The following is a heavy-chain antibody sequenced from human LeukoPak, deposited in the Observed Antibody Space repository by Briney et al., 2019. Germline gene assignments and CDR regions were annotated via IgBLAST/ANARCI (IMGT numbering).Heavy chain of an antibody. CDR3: ARGSSGYYYALDY. J-gene: IGHJ4*02. V-gene: IGHV4-61*02. CDR2: GCISGST. D-gene: IGHD3-22*01. Sequence: SETLSLTCTVSGGSISSGSYYWTWIRQPAGEGLEWIGRGCISGSTNYNPSLNSRVTISLDASKNQFSLKLSSVTAADTALYYCARGSSGYYYALDYWGQGTLVTVSS. CDR1: GGSISSGSYY.